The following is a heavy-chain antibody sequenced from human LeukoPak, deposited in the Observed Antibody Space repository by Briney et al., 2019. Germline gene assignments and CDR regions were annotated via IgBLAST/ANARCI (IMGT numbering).Heavy chain of an antibody. CDR3: ARGQRVLRYFDWSIGDMDV. D-gene: IGHD3-9*01. Sequence: SETLSLTCTVSGYSISSGYYWGWIRQPPGKGLEWIGSIYYSGSTYYNPSLKSRVTISVDTSKNQFSLKLSSVTAADTAVYYCARGQRVLRYFDWSIGDMDVWGKGTTVTVSS. CDR1: GYSISSGYY. CDR2: IYYSGST. J-gene: IGHJ6*03. V-gene: IGHV4-38-2*02.